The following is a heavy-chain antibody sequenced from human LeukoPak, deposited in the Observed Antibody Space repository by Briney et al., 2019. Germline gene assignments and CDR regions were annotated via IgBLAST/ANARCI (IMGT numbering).Heavy chain of an antibody. J-gene: IGHJ4*02. CDR2: IRGSGGNT. CDR1: GFIFSSYV. V-gene: IGHV3-23*01. D-gene: IGHD3-9*01. Sequence: HPGGSLRLSCAASGFIFSSYVISWVRQTPGKGLEWVSAIRGSGGNTYYADSVKGRFTMSRDNSKNTLYLQMNSLRAEDTAVYYCATNHYDILTGYYQYYFDYWGQGTLVTVSS. CDR3: ATNHYDILTGYYQYYFDY.